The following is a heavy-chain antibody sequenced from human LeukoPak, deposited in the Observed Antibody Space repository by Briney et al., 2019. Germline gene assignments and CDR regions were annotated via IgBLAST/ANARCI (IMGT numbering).Heavy chain of an antibody. CDR1: GFTVSRNY. D-gene: IGHD6-13*01. V-gene: IGHV3-66*01. CDR3: ARAGPSSSWHQFDY. J-gene: IGHJ4*02. Sequence: PGGSLGLSCAASGFTVSRNYMSWVRQAPGKGLEWVSVIYSGGRTYYADSVKGRFTVSRDNSKNTLYLQMNRLRAEDTAVYYCARAGPSSSWHQFDYWGQGTLVTVSS. CDR2: IYSGGRT.